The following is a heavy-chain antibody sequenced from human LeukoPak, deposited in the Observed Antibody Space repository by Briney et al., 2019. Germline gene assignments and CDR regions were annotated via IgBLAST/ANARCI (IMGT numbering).Heavy chain of an antibody. Sequence: GASVKVSCKASGYTFTGYYIHWVRQAPGQGLEWMGWINPNSGGTNYAQKFQGRVTMTRDTSISTAYMELSRLRSDDTAVYYCARVGATGTTSPFDYWSQGTLVTVSS. CDR2: INPNSGGT. CDR1: GYTFTGYY. J-gene: IGHJ4*02. D-gene: IGHD1-1*01. V-gene: IGHV1-2*02. CDR3: ARVGATGTTSPFDY.